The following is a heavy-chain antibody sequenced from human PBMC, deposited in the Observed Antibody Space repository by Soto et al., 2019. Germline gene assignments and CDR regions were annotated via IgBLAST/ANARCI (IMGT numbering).Heavy chain of an antibody. CDR3: ARAVVVAGPYYFDY. J-gene: IGHJ4*02. CDR1: GFTFSSYS. V-gene: IGHV3-48*02. CDR2: ISSSSSTI. D-gene: IGHD6-19*01. Sequence: EVQLVESGGGLVQPGGSLRLSCAASGFTFSSYSMNWVRQAPGKGLEWVSYISSSSSTIYYADSVKGRFTISRDNAKNSLYLQRNSLRDEDTAVYYCARAVVVAGPYYFDYWGQGTLVTVSS.